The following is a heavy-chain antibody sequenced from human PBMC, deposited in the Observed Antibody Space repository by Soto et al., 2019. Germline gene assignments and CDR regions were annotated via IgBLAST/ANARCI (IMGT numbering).Heavy chain of an antibody. J-gene: IGHJ1*01. V-gene: IGHV3-23*01. CDR2: ISGSGGST. CDR1: GFTFSSYA. D-gene: IGHD3-22*01. Sequence: GGSLRLSCAASGFTFSSYAMSWVRQDPGKGLEWVSAISGSGGSTYYADSVKGRFTISRDNSKNTLYLQMNSLRAEDTAVYYCARDRVESGYPEYFQHWGQGTLVTVSS. CDR3: ARDRVESGYPEYFQH.